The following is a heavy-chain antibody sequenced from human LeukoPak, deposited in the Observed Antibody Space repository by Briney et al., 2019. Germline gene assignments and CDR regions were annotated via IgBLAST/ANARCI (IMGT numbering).Heavy chain of an antibody. V-gene: IGHV1-18*01. CDR3: ARRRAVAYCGGDCPHWYFDL. CDR2: ISAYNGNT. Sequence: ASVKVSCKASGYTFTSYGISRVRQAPGQGLEWMGWISAYNGNTNYAQKLQGRVTMTTDTSTSTAYMELRSLRSDDTAVYYCARRRAVAYCGGDCPHWYFDLWGRGTLVTVSS. J-gene: IGHJ2*01. CDR1: GYTFTSYG. D-gene: IGHD2-21*02.